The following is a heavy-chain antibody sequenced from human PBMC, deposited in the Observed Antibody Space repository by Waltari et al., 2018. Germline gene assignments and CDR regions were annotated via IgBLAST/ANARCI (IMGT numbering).Heavy chain of an antibody. CDR1: GGSFSGYY. Sequence: QVQLQQWGAGPLKPSETLSLTCAVYGGSFSGYYWSWIRQPPGKGLEWIGEINHSGRTNYNPSLKSRVTISVDTSKNQFSLKLSSVTAADTAVYYCARGGQRYYGSGSYSPFVYWGQGTLVTVSS. V-gene: IGHV4-34*01. J-gene: IGHJ4*02. CDR3: ARGGQRYYGSGSYSPFVY. CDR2: INHSGRT. D-gene: IGHD3-10*01.